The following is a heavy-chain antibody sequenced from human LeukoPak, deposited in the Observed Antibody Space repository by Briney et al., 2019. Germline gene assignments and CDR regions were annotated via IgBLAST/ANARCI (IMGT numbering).Heavy chain of an antibody. CDR3: ARDLVGKDIVVVPAAISNWFDP. D-gene: IGHD2-2*01. CDR1: GGSISSYY. CDR2: IYYSGST. V-gene: IGHV4-59*12. Sequence: PSETLSLTCTVSGGSISSYYWSWIRQPPGKGLEWIGYIYYSGSTNYNPSLKSRVTISVDTSKNQFSLKLSSVTAADTAVYYCARDLVGKDIVVVPAAISNWFDPWGQGTLVTVSS. J-gene: IGHJ5*02.